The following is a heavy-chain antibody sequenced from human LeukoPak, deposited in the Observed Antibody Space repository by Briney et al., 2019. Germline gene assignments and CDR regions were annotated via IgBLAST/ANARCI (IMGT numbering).Heavy chain of an antibody. D-gene: IGHD3-22*01. V-gene: IGHV3-23*01. CDR3: AKGIFYYYDSSGGGTDY. CDR2: ISSSGDIT. J-gene: IGHJ4*02. Sequence: GGSLRLSCAASGFTFHNYAMSWVRQAPGKGLEWVSAISSSGDITFYADSVKGRFTISRDNSKNTLYLQMNSLRAEDTAVYYCAKGIFYYYDSSGGGTDYWGQGTLVTVSS. CDR1: GFTFHNYA.